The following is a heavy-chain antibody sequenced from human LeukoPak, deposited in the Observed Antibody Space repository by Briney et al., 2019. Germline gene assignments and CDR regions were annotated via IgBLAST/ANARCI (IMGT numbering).Heavy chain of an antibody. V-gene: IGHV1-3*01. CDR3: ARVGVAAAGPLDAFDI. Sequence: ASVKVSCRASGYTFTSYAMHWVRQAPGQRLEWMGWINAGNGNTKYSQKFQGRVTITRDTSASTAYMELSSLRSEDTAVYYCARVGVAAAGPLDAFDIWGQGTMVTVSS. CDR2: INAGNGNT. J-gene: IGHJ3*02. CDR1: GYTFTSYA. D-gene: IGHD6-13*01.